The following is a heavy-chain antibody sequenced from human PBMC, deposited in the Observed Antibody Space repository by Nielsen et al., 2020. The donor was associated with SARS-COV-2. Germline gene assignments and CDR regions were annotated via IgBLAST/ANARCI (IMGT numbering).Heavy chain of an antibody. V-gene: IGHV1-69*13. D-gene: IGHD6-6*01. Sequence: SVKVSCKASGGTFSSYAISWVRQAPGQGPEWMGGIIPIFGTANYAQKFQGRVTITADESTSTAYMELSSLRSEDTAVYYCARAGIAARRGYYYYYMDVWGKGTTVTVSS. CDR2: IIPIFGTA. J-gene: IGHJ6*03. CDR3: ARAGIAARRGYYYYYMDV. CDR1: GGTFSSYA.